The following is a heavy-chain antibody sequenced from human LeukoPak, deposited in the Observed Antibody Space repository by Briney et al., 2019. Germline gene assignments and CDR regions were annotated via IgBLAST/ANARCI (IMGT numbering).Heavy chain of an antibody. D-gene: IGHD2-15*01. Sequence: GRSLRLFCAASGFSFSSYLMHWVRQAPGKGLEWVALIGFDVSKIYYADSVKGRFTISRDNSKNTLYLQMNSLRDEDTAVYFCARERLENCNDGSCPDALDIWGQGTMVTISS. J-gene: IGHJ3*02. CDR2: IGFDVSKI. CDR1: GFSFSSYL. CDR3: ARERLENCNDGSCPDALDI. V-gene: IGHV3-33*01.